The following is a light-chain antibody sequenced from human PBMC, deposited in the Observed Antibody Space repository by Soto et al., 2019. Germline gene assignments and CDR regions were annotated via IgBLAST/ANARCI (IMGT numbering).Light chain of an antibody. CDR3: QVWDSSTDHPV. J-gene: IGLJ2*01. CDR2: DDA. V-gene: IGLV3-21*02. CDR1: NIGIKS. Sequence: SSELTQPPSVSVAPGQTARITCGGANIGIKSVHWYHQKAGQAPVLVVHDDADRPSGIPERFSGSNSGNTATLTISRVEAGDEADYYCQVWDSSTDHPVFGGGTKVTVL.